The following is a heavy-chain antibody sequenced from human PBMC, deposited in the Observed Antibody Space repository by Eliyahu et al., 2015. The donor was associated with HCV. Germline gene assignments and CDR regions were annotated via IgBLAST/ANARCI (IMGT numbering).Heavy chain of an antibody. D-gene: IGHD3-10*01. J-gene: IGHJ3*02. Sequence: QVQLQQWGAGLLKPSETLSLTCAVPGGSFSDYYWSWIRQPPGKGLEWIGEINHSGRTNYNPSLKSRVTLSVDTSKNQFSLKVNSVTAADTAVYYCRITVFRGPTDWVDAFDIWGQGTMVTVSS. CDR2: INHSGRT. CDR3: RITVFRGPTDWVDAFDI. CDR1: GGSFSDYY. V-gene: IGHV4-34*01.